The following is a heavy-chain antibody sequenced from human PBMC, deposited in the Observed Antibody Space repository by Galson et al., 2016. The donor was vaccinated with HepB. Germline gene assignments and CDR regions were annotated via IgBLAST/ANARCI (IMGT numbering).Heavy chain of an antibody. Sequence: SLRLSCAVSGFTFSNYAMTWVRQAPGKGLEWVSVIDGSGQTYYAGSVRGRLTISRDNSTNTLYLEMNSLRAEYTALYYCARDVSGSSYSPLDPCGQGTLVTVSS. CDR2: IDGSGQT. J-gene: IGHJ5*02. V-gene: IGHV3-23*01. CDR1: GFTFSNYA. CDR3: ARDVSGSSYSPLDP. D-gene: IGHD2-15*01.